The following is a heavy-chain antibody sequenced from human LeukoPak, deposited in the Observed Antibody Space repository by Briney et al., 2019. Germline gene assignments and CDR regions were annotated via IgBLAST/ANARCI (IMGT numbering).Heavy chain of an antibody. CDR3: AKGGGTRGSSWFGES. D-gene: IGHD3-10*01. Sequence: GGSLRLSCAASGFSFSTYSINWVRQAPGKGLEWVSYISSSSSTIYYADSVEGRFTMSRDNAKNSLYLQMNSLRAEDTAVYYCAKGGGTRGSSWFGESWGQGTLVTVSS. CDR1: GFSFSTYS. V-gene: IGHV3-48*04. CDR2: ISSSSSTI. J-gene: IGHJ4*02.